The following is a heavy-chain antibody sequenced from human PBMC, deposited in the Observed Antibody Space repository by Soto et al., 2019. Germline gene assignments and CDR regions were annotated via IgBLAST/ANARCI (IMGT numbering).Heavy chain of an antibody. CDR3: QGINRIIAPTGHRPY. CDR2: ISGASHST. CDR1: GFTFSGYS. V-gene: IGHV3-23*01. J-gene: IGHJ4*02. D-gene: IGHD6-13*01. Sequence: EVQLLESGGGLVQPGGSLRLSCAASGFTFSGYSMSWVRQPPGKGLEWVSGISGASHSTYYADSVKGRFTIARDNSKNNLYQHMNSLRAEDTAIYYCQGINRIIAPTGHRPYWGQGTLVTVSS.